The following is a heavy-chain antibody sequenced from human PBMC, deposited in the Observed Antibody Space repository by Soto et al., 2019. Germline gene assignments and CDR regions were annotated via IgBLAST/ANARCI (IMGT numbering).Heavy chain of an antibody. J-gene: IGHJ4*02. CDR2: INAGNGNT. CDR3: ARGGDSSGYYALDY. Sequence: ASVKVSCKASGYTFTYYAMHWVLQAPGQRLEWMGWINAGNGNTKYSQKFQGRVTLTRDTSASTAYMELSSLRSEDTAVYYCARGGDSSGYYALDYWGQGTLVTVSS. V-gene: IGHV1-3*01. CDR1: GYTFTYYA. D-gene: IGHD3-22*01.